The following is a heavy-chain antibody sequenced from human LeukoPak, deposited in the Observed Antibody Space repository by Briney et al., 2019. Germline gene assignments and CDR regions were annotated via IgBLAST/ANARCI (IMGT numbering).Heavy chain of an antibody. CDR3: VGTIAYRGSEY. CDR1: GFPFSSYG. CDR2: IWSVGGAE. J-gene: IGHJ4*02. D-gene: IGHD1-7*01. Sequence: GGSLRLSWVASGFPFSSYGMHWVRQAPGKGLEWVAVIWSVGGAEYYADSVKGRFTISRDNAKNTVYLQMNNPRAEDTAVYYCVGTIAYRGSEYWGQGALVTVSS. V-gene: IGHV3-33*03.